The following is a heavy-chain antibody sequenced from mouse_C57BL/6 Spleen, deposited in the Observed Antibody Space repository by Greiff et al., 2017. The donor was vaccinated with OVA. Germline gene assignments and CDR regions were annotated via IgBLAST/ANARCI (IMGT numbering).Heavy chain of an antibody. D-gene: IGHD2-3*01. CDR1: GYTFTDYE. V-gene: IGHV1-15*01. J-gene: IGHJ1*03. CDR2: IDPETGGT. CDR3: TRSDGYYEDFDV. Sequence: VQLQQSGAELVRPGASVTLSCKASGYTFTDYEMHWVKQTPVHGLEWIGAIDPETGGTAYNQKFKGKAILTADKSSSTAYMERRSLTSEDSAVYYCTRSDGYYEDFDVWGTGTTVTVSS.